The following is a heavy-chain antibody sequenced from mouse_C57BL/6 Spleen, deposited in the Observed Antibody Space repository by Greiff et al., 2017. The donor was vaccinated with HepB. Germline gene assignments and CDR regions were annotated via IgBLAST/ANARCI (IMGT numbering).Heavy chain of an antibody. Sequence: EVKLQESGEGLVKPGGSLKLSCAASGFTFSSYAMSWVRQTPEKRLEWVAYISSGGDYIYYADTVKGRFTISRDNARNTLYLQMSSLKSEDTAMYYCTRNSNYLYYFDYWGQGTTLTVSS. CDR2: ISSGGDYI. D-gene: IGHD2-5*01. CDR1: GFTFSSYA. V-gene: IGHV5-9-1*02. CDR3: TRNSNYLYYFDY. J-gene: IGHJ2*01.